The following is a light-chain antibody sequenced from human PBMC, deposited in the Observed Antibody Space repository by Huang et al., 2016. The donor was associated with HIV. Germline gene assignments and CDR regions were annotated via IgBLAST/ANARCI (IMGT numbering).Light chain of an antibody. CDR2: AAS. CDR1: QSIRSY. Sequence: DIQMTQSPSSLSASVGDRVTITCRATQSIRSYLNWYHQKPGGAPKLLISAASRLQGGVPSRFSGSGSGTDFTLTITSLQPEDFGTYYCQQSHSTPHTFGQGTKVEIK. J-gene: IGKJ2*01. CDR3: QQSHSTPHT. V-gene: IGKV1-39*01.